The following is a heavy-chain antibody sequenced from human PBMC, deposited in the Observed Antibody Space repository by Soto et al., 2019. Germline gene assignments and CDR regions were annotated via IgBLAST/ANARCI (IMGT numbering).Heavy chain of an antibody. CDR2: IYYNGTT. J-gene: IGHJ6*04. CDR1: GLTVGDNY. Sequence: GGSLRLSCAASGLTVGDNYMSWVRQAPGMGLEWVSAIYYNGTTYYADSAKGRFTISRDTSKNTLSLQMDSLRVEDTAVYYCVRPLSSGRNYGKDVWGKGPTVTVSS. CDR3: VRPLSSGRNYGKDV. V-gene: IGHV3-53*01. D-gene: IGHD3-10*01.